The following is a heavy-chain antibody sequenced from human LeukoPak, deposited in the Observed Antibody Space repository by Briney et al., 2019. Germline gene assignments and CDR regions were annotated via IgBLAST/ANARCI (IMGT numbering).Heavy chain of an antibody. Sequence: GGSLRLSCAASGFTLNSYWMHWVRQAPGKGLEWVGRIKSKTDGGTTDYAAPVKGRFTISRDDSKNTLYLQMNSLKTEDTAVYYCTTGRWLSFDYWGQGTLVTVSS. J-gene: IGHJ4*02. CDR3: TTGRWLSFDY. V-gene: IGHV3-15*01. D-gene: IGHD5-24*01. CDR2: IKSKTDGGTT. CDR1: GFTLNSYW.